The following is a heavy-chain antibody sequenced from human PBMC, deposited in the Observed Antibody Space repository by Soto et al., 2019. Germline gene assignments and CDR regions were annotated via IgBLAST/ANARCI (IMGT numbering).Heavy chain of an antibody. J-gene: IGHJ2*01. D-gene: IGHD3-22*01. V-gene: IGHV1-18*01. CDR2: ISAYNGNT. CDR3: ARIGYYYDSSGYYCRYFDL. CDR1: GYTFTSYG. Sequence: QVQLVQSGAEVKKPGASVKVSCKASGYTFTSYGISWVRQAPGQGLEWMGWISAYNGNTNYAQKLQGRVTMTTDTSTSKAYMELRSLRSDDTAVYYCARIGYYYDSSGYYCRYFDLWGRGTLVTVSS.